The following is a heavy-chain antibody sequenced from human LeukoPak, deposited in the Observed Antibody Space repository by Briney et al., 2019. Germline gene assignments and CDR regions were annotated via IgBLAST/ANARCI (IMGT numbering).Heavy chain of an antibody. CDR1: GGSISSYY. Sequence: SETLSLTCSVSGGSISSYYRSWIRQPPGKGLEWIGYIYYSGSTNYNPSLKSRVTISVDTSKNQFSLKLSSVTAADTAVYYCARQPHSRAVDYWGQGTLVTVSS. V-gene: IGHV4-59*01. D-gene: IGHD1-14*01. CDR2: IYYSGST. CDR3: ARQPHSRAVDY. J-gene: IGHJ4*02.